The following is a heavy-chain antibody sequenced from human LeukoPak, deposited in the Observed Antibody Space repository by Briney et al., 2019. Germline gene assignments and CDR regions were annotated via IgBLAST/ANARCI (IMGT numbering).Heavy chain of an antibody. V-gene: IGHV3-23*01. CDR2: ISGSGGST. D-gene: IGHD3-22*01. J-gene: IGHJ4*02. CDR1: GFTFSSYA. Sequence: GGSLRLSCAASGFTFSSYAMSWVRQAPGEGLEWVSAISGSGGSTYYADSVKGRFTISSDNSKNTLYLQMNSLRAEDTAVYYCARKSGSSGYPFDYWGQGILVSVSS. CDR3: ARKSGSSGYPFDY.